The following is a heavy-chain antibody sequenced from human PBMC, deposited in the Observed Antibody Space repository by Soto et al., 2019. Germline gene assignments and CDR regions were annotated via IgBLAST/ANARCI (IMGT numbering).Heavy chain of an antibody. Sequence: QVQLQESGPGLVKPSQTLSLTCTVSGGSISSGDYNWSWIRQPPGKGLEWIGYIYYSGYTYNNPSLKSRGAKSVDTAKSQVSLKLSSVTAADTAVYYCARSDDYVPFAYWGKGTLVTVSS. D-gene: IGHD4-17*01. J-gene: IGHJ4*02. CDR1: GGSISSGDYN. CDR2: IYYSGYT. V-gene: IGHV4-30-4*01. CDR3: ARSDDYVPFAY.